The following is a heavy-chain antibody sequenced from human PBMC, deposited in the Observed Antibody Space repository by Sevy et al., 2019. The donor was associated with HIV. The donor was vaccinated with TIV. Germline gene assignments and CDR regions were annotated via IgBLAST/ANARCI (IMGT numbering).Heavy chain of an antibody. CDR2: INNDGSNR. V-gene: IGHV3-74*01. Sequence: GGSLRLSCAASGFTFGNYWMHWVRQAPGKGLVWISRINNDGSNRNYVDYVKGRLTTSRDNAKKTLYLQISSLRAEDTAVNHFGREMISMVPGVPDAFDIWGQGTMVTVSS. CDR3: GREMISMVPGVPDAFDI. J-gene: IGHJ3*02. CDR1: GFTFGNYW. D-gene: IGHD3-10*01.